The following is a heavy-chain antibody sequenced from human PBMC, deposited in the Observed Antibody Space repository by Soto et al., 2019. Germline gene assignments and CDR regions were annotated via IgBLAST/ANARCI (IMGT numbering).Heavy chain of an antibody. Sequence: QVQLVQSGAEVKKPGASVKVSCKASGYTFTNYYIHWVRQAPGQGLEWMGIINPSGGSTSYTEKFQGRGNMIRDTSMGTVYMEMSSLRSEDSAVDECASVSGSYSPFDYSGQGTL. CDR1: GYTFTNYY. D-gene: IGHD1-26*01. J-gene: IGHJ4*03. CDR2: INPSGGST. V-gene: IGHV1-46*01. CDR3: ASVSGSYSPFDY.